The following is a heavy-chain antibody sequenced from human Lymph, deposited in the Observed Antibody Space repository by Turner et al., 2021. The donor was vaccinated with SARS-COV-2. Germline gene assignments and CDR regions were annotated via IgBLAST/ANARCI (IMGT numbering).Heavy chain of an antibody. CDR2: IYSGGST. V-gene: IGHV3-53*01. Sequence: EVQLVESGGGLIQPGGSLRLSCAASGLTVSSNYMSGVRQAPGKGLGWVSVIYSGGSTYYADSVKGRFTISRDNSKNTLYLQMNSLRAEDTAVYYCARDLYYYGMDVWGQGTTVTVSS. CDR3: ARDLYYYGMDV. CDR1: GLTVSSNY. J-gene: IGHJ6*02.